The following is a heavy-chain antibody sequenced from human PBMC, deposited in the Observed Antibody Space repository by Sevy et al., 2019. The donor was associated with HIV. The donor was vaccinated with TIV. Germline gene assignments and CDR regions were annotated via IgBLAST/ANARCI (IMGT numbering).Heavy chain of an antibody. CDR1: GITLSNYG. Sequence: GGSLRLSCAASGITLSNYGVNWVRQAPGKGLEWVSYISSRSGTIYYADSVKGRFTISRDNGKNTLSLQMNSLRAEDTAVYYCARGGYPRPFDYWGQGTLVTVSS. J-gene: IGHJ4*02. V-gene: IGHV3-48*01. CDR3: ARGGYPRPFDY. CDR2: ISSRSGTI. D-gene: IGHD1-1*01.